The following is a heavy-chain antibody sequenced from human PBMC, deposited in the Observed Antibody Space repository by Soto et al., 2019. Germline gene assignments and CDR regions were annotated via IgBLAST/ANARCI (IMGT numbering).Heavy chain of an antibody. CDR2: IYHSGST. D-gene: IGHD6-13*01. CDR1: GGSISSSSYY. J-gene: IGHJ4*02. CDR3: ARHMAAAGHTAIDY. Sequence: QLQLQESGPGLVKPSETLSLTCTVSGGSISSSSYYWGWIRQPPGKGLEWIGSIYHSGSTYYNPSLKSRVTISVDTSKNQFSLKVSSVTAADTAVYYCARHMAAAGHTAIDYWGQGTLVTVSS. V-gene: IGHV4-39*01.